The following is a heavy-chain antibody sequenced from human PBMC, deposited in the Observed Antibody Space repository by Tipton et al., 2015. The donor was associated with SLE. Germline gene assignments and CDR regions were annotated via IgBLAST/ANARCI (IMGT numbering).Heavy chain of an antibody. CDR1: GGSMSSFSHY. V-gene: IGHV4-61*02. J-gene: IGHJ3*02. CDR2: IFDTGST. Sequence: TLSLTCTVSGGSMSSFSHYWSWIRQPAGKGLEWIGRIFDTGSTDYNPSLKSHVTISVDTSKNQFSLRLTSVTAADTAVYYCAKGAKNLGWSNDVYHIWGPGTEVTVSS. CDR3: AKGAKNLGWSNDVYHI. D-gene: IGHD6-19*01.